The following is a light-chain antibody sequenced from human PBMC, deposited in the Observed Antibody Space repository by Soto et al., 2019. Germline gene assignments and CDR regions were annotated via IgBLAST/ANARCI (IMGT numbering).Light chain of an antibody. CDR3: SSYTGSNTLV. CDR1: SSDIGDYNY. Sequence: QSALTQPASVSVSPGQSITISCTGTSSDIGDYNYVSWYQQYPGKVPKLIIYDVSNRPSGVSSRFSGSKSGNTASLTISGLQAEDEADYYCSSYTGSNTLVFGTGTKVTVL. CDR2: DVS. V-gene: IGLV2-14*01. J-gene: IGLJ1*01.